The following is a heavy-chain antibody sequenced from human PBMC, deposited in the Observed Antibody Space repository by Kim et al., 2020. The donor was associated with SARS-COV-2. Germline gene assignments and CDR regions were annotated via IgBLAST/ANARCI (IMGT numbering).Heavy chain of an antibody. CDR2: IDPSDSYT. J-gene: IGHJ5*02. D-gene: IGHD3-22*01. V-gene: IGHV5-10-1*01. CDR1: GYSFTSYW. CDR3: ARHTGYYDSSGYHSSRPFDP. Sequence: GESLKISCKGSGYSFTSYWITWVRQMPGKGLERMGRIDPSDSYTNYSPSFQGHVTISADKSISTAYLQWSSLKASDTAMYYCARHTGYYDSSGYHSSRPFDPWGQGTLVTVSS.